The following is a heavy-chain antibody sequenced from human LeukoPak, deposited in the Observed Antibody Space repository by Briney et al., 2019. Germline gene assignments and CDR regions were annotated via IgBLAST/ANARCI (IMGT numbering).Heavy chain of an antibody. Sequence: GGSLRLSCAASGFTFSSYAMHWVRQAPGKGLEYVSAISSNGGSTYYANSVKGRFTISRDNSKNTLYLQMGSLRAEDMAVYYCARSRVPEWRSIAVAGTRGYAFDIWGQGTMVTVSS. CDR1: GFTFSSYA. CDR2: ISSNGGST. D-gene: IGHD6-19*01. CDR3: ARSRVPEWRSIAVAGTRGYAFDI. J-gene: IGHJ3*02. V-gene: IGHV3-64*01.